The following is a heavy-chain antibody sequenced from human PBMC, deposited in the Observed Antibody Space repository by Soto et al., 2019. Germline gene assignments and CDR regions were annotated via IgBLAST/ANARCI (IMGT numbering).Heavy chain of an antibody. J-gene: IGHJ5*02. D-gene: IGHD6-25*01. CDR2: IFHSGST. V-gene: IGHV4-4*02. Sequence: SETLSLTCAVSGGPISSSNWWSWVRQPPRKGLEWIGQIFHSGSTYYNPSLKPRVTISVDTSKNQFSLILSSATAADTAVYYCARGTAAAETNWFDPWGQGALVTVSS. CDR1: GGPISSSNW. CDR3: ARGTAAAETNWFDP.